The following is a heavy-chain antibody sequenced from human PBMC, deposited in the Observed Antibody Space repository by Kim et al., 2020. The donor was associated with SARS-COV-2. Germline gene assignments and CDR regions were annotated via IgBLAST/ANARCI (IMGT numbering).Heavy chain of an antibody. CDR2: T. J-gene: IGHJ4*02. Sequence: TYYADSVKGRFTISRDNSKNTLYLQMNSLRAEDTAVYYCAKVTSSGWYDYWGQGTLVTVSS. V-gene: IGHV3-23*01. CDR3: AKVTSSGWYDY. D-gene: IGHD6-19*01.